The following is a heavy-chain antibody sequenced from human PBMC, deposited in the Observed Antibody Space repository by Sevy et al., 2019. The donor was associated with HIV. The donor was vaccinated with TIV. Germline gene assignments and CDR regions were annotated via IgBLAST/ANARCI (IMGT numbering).Heavy chain of an antibody. J-gene: IGHJ5*02. D-gene: IGHD2-21*01. CDR3: ARDGAYCGGDCYANNWFDP. CDR2: ISSSSSYI. V-gene: IGHV3-21*01. CDR1: GFTFSSYS. Sequence: GGSLRLSCAASGFTFSSYSMNWVRQAPGKGLEWXSSISSSSSYIYYADSVKGRFTISRDNAKNSLYLQMNSLRAEDXAVYYCARDGAYCGGDCYANNWFDPWGQGTLVTVSS.